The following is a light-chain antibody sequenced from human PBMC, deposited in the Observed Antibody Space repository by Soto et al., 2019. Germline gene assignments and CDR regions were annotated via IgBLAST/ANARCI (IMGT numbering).Light chain of an antibody. CDR3: EAWDGSLNVVL. Sequence: QSVLTQPPSASGTPGQRVTISCSGSSSNIGTNTVNWYQHLPGSAPKLLLYSNNQRPSGVPVRFSGSKSGTSASLAISGLQPDDEADYYCEAWDGSLNVVLFGGGTKLTVL. CDR2: SNN. CDR1: SSNIGTNT. V-gene: IGLV1-44*01. J-gene: IGLJ2*01.